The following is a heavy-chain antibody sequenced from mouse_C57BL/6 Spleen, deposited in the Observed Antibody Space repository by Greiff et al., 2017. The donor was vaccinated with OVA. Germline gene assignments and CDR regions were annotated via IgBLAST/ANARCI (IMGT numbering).Heavy chain of an antibody. J-gene: IGHJ4*01. CDR3: VRQQGDYAMDY. Sequence: EVQLQQSGGGLVQPKGSLKLSCAASGFSFNTYAMNWVRQAPGKGLEWVARIRSKSNNYATYYADSVKDRFTISRDDSESMLYLQMNNLKAEDTAMYYCVRQQGDYAMDYWGQGTSVTVSS. CDR2: IRSKSNNYAT. V-gene: IGHV10-1*01. CDR1: GFSFNTYA.